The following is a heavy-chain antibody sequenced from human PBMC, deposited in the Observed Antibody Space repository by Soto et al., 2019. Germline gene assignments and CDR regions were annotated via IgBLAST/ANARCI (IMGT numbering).Heavy chain of an antibody. CDR3: ATRFYDSSGYYLFYFDS. CDR2: INHSGST. D-gene: IGHD3-22*01. V-gene: IGHV4-34*01. CDR1: GGSFSFYY. Sequence: QVQLHQWGAGLLKPSETLSLTCAVSGGSFSFYYWSWIRQPPGKELEWIGEINHSGSTNYNSSLKSRVTISVDTSKTQFSMKLSSVTAADTAVYYCATRFYDSSGYYLFYFDSWGQGPLVTVSS. J-gene: IGHJ4*02.